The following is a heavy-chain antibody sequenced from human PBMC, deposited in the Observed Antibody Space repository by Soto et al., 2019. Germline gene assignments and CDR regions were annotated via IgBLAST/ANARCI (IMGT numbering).Heavy chain of an antibody. CDR3: ARRDTSGFLRYFDN. D-gene: IGHD3-3*01. V-gene: IGHV1-2*02. J-gene: IGHJ4*02. CDR1: GYTFTGYY. CDR2: INPNSGGT. Sequence: QVQLVQSGAEVKKPGASVKVSCKASGYTFTGYYMHWVRQAPGQGFEWMGWINPNSGGTNYAQKFQGRLTITADKSTGTAYMELSNLRSEDTALYYCARRDTSGFLRYFDNWGQGTLVTVSS.